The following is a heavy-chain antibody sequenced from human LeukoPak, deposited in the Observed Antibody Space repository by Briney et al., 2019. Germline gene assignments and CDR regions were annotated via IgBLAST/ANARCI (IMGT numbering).Heavy chain of an antibody. CDR1: GYTFTSYD. D-gene: IGHD1-1*01. J-gene: IGHJ4*02. Sequence: ASVKVSCKASGYTFTSYDINWVRQATGQGLEWMGRMNPNSGNTGYAQKFQGRVIITRNTSISTAYMELSSLRSEDTAVYYCTRRSGGTGTTLGYWGQGTLVTVSS. CDR2: MNPNSGNT. CDR3: TRRSGGTGTTLGY. V-gene: IGHV1-8*01.